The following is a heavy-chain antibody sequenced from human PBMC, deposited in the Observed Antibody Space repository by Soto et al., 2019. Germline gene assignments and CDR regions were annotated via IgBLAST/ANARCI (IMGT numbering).Heavy chain of an antibody. J-gene: IGHJ5*02. CDR1: GGSISSYY. D-gene: IGHD3-10*01. CDR3: ARSLITMVPEAA. CDR2: IYYSGST. V-gene: IGHV4-59*08. Sequence: PSETLSLTCTVSGGSISSYYWSWIRQPPGKGLEWIGYIYYSGSTNYNPSLKSRVTISVDTSKNQFSLNLSFVTAADTAVYYCARSLITMVPEAAWGQGTLVTVSS.